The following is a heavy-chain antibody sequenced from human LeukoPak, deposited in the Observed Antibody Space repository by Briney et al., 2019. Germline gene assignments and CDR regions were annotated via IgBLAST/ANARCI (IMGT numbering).Heavy chain of an antibody. J-gene: IGHJ4*02. CDR2: ISYDGSNK. CDR3: ARDRGGILDY. CDR1: GFTFSSYG. V-gene: IGHV3-30*03. D-gene: IGHD3-16*01. Sequence: GGSLRLSCAASGFTFSSYGMHWVRQTPGKGLEWVAVISYDGSNKYYADSVKGRFTISRDNSKNTLYLQMNSLRAEDTAVYYCARDRGGILDYWGQGTLVTVSS.